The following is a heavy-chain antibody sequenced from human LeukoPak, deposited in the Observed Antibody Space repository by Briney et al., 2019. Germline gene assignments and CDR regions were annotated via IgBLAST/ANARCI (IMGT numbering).Heavy chain of an antibody. CDR1: GFTFSNYW. CDR2: IKQDGSEK. V-gene: IGHV3-7*01. J-gene: IGHJ6*03. Sequence: GGSLRLSCAASGFTFSNYWMSWVRQAPGKGLEWVANIKQDGSEKYYVDSVKGRFTISRDNAKNSLYLQMNSLRAEDTAVYYCARDGATFSGYDWYYYMDVWGKGTMVTVSS. D-gene: IGHD5-12*01. CDR3: ARDGATFSGYDWYYYMDV.